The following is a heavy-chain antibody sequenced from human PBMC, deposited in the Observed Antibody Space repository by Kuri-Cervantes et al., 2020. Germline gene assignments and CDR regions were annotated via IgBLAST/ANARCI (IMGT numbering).Heavy chain of an antibody. CDR2: ISSSSSYI. CDR1: GFSFSRYS. Sequence: GESLKISCAASGFSFSRYSMNWVRQAPGKGLEWVSSISSSSSYIYYADSVKGRFTISRDNAKNSLYLQTNSLRAEDTAVYYCAREAGILRFLEWPWGDAFDIWGQGTMVTVSS. V-gene: IGHV3-21*01. CDR3: AREAGILRFLEWPWGDAFDI. D-gene: IGHD3-3*01. J-gene: IGHJ3*02.